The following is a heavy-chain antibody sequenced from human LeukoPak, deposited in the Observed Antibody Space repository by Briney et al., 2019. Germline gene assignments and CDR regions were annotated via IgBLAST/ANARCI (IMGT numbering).Heavy chain of an antibody. CDR2: ISGSGGST. CDR3: AKPYYYGSGSYYTEEVASDH. D-gene: IGHD3-10*01. V-gene: IGHV3-23*01. J-gene: IGHJ4*02. Sequence: GGSLRLSCAASGFTFSSWAMSWVRQAPGKGLEWVSGISGSGGSTYYADSVKGRFTISRDNSKNTPFLQMNSLRAGDTAVYYCAKPYYYGSGSYYTEEVASDHWGQGTLVTVSS. CDR1: GFTFSSWA.